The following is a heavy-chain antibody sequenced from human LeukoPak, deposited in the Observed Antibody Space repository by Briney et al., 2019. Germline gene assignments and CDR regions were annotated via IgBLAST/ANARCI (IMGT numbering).Heavy chain of an antibody. D-gene: IGHD6-6*01. CDR2: ISNSGRNT. CDR3: SNWVEGARPSLDY. J-gene: IGHJ4*02. CDR1: GFTFRSYA. V-gene: IGHV3-23*01. Sequence: GGSLRLSCSASGFTFRSYAMAWVRQAPGTGLGWVSAISNSGRNTYYADSVNGRFTISRDNSKNTLYPEMHSLRAEDTAVYYCSNWVEGARPSLDYWGQGALVTVSS.